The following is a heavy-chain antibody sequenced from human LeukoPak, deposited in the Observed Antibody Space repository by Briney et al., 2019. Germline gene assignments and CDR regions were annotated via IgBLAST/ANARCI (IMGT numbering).Heavy chain of an antibody. Sequence: SETLSLTCAVYGGPFSGYYWSWIRQPPAKGLEWIGEINHSGSTNYNPSLKSRVTISVDTSKNQFSLKLSSVTAADTAVYYCARGSITMVRGPRKYYHGMDVWGQGTTVTVSS. CDR3: ARGSITMVRGPRKYYHGMDV. CDR1: GGPFSGYY. J-gene: IGHJ6*02. CDR2: INHSGST. D-gene: IGHD3-10*01. V-gene: IGHV4-34*01.